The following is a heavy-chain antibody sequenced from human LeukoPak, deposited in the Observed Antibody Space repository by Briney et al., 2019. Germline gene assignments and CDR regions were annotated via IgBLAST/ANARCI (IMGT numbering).Heavy chain of an antibody. CDR2: ISGSGGST. J-gene: IGHJ3*02. CDR3: AKPSGDESAAFDI. V-gene: IGHV3-23*01. D-gene: IGHD4-17*01. Sequence: GGSLRLSCAASGLTLSSYAMSWVRQAPGKGLEWVSAISGSGGSTYYADSVKGRFTISRDNSKNTLYLQMNSLRAEDTAVYYCAKPSGDESAAFDIWGQGTMVTVSS. CDR1: GLTLSSYA.